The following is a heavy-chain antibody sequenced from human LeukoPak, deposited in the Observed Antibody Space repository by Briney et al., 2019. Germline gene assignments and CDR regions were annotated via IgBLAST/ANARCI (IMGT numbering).Heavy chain of an antibody. CDR1: GYTFTSYG. V-gene: IGHV1-18*01. CDR2: ISAYNGNT. CDR3: ARAPNFDWLLSPFDY. D-gene: IGHD3-9*01. J-gene: IGHJ4*02. Sequence: ASVKVSCKASGYTFTSYGISWVRQAPGQGLERMGWISAYNGNTNYAQKLQGRVTMTTDTSTSTAYMELRSLRSDDTAVYYCARAPNFDWLLSPFDYWGQGTLVTVSS.